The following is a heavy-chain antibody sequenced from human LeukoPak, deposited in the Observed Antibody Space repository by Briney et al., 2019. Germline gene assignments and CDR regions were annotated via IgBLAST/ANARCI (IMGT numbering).Heavy chain of an antibody. J-gene: IGHJ4*02. CDR1: GGSISSYY. Sequence: SETLSLTCTVSGGSISSYYWSWIRQPAGKGLEWIGRIYTRGSTNYNPCLKSRVTMSVDTSKNQFSMKLSAVTAADTAVYYCARGRGYSYGLDYFDYWGQGTLVTVSS. D-gene: IGHD5-18*01. CDR3: ARGRGYSYGLDYFDY. CDR2: IYTRGST. V-gene: IGHV4-4*07.